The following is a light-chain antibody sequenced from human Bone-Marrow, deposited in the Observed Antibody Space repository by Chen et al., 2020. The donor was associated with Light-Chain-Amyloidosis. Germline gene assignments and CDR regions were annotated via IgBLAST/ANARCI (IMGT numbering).Light chain of an antibody. CDR2: LGS. Sequence: DIVMTQSPLSLPVTPGEPASISCRSSQSLLHSTGYNFFNWYLQKPGQSPQLLIYLGSNRASGVPDRFSGSGSGTDFTLKIRRVEAEDVGVYYCMQALQSPLTFGGGTRVEIK. J-gene: IGKJ4*01. CDR3: MQALQSPLT. V-gene: IGKV2-28*01. CDR1: QSLLHSTGYNF.